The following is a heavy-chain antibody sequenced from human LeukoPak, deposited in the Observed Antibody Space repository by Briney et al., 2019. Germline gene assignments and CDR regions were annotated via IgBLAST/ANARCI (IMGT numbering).Heavy chain of an antibody. V-gene: IGHV4-4*07. CDR1: GGSISGYY. J-gene: IGHJ6*02. D-gene: IGHD4-17*01. CDR3: VRDDGESPYYYNGMDL. CDR2: FYSTVNT. Sequence: PSETLSLTCTVSGGSISGYYWSWIRQPAGKGLEWIGRFYSTVNTNYHPSLKRRVTTSVDTSKNQFSLRLRSVTAADSAVYYCVRDDGESPYYYNGMDLWGPGTTVTVSS.